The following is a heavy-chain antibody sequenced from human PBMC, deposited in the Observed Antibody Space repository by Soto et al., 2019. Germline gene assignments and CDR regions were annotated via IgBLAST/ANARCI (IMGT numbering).Heavy chain of an antibody. J-gene: IGHJ4*02. Sequence: QVQLVQSGAEVKKPGSSVKVSCKASGGTFSSYAISWVRQAPGQGLEWMGGIIPIFGTANYAQKFRGRVTITADESTSTAYMELSSLRSEDTAVYYCARDPPTYCSSTSCSRGDYWGQGTLVTVSS. CDR1: GGTFSSYA. D-gene: IGHD2-2*01. CDR3: ARDPPTYCSSTSCSRGDY. CDR2: IIPIFGTA. V-gene: IGHV1-69*01.